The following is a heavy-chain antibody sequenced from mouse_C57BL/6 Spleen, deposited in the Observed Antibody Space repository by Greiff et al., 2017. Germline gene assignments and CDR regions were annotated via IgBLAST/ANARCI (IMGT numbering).Heavy chain of an antibody. J-gene: IGHJ3*01. CDR3: ARSPHYGSRDPWFAY. Sequence: QVQLQQPGAELVMPGASVKLSCKASGYTFTSYWMHWVKQRPGQGLEWIGEIDPSDSYTNYNQKFKGKSTLTVDKSSSTAYMQLSSLTSEDSAVYYCARSPHYGSRDPWFAYWGQGTLVTVSA. D-gene: IGHD1-1*01. V-gene: IGHV1-69*01. CDR1: GYTFTSYW. CDR2: IDPSDSYT.